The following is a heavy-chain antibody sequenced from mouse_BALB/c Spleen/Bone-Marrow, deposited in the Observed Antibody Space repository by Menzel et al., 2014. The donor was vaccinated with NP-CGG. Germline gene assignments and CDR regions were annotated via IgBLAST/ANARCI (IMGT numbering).Heavy chain of an antibody. CDR1: GYSFTGYY. CDR2: INPYTGAA. Sequence: DVQLQESGPELVKPGTSVKIPCKASGYSFTGYYMHWVKQGHVKSLEWIGRINPYTGAATHNQNFNVKASLTVDKSSSTAYMELHSLTSEDSAVYYCARGDWFTYWGQGTLVTVSA. CDR3: ARGDWFTY. V-gene: IGHV1-31*01. J-gene: IGHJ3*01.